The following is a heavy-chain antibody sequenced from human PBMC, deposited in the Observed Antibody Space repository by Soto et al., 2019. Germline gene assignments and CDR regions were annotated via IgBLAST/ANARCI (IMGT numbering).Heavy chain of an antibody. Sequence: GASVKVSCKASGGTFSSYTISWVRQAPGQGLEWMGRIIPILGIANYAQKFQGRVTITADKSTGTAYMELSSLRSEDTAVYYCARGIRTTSGSKFDYWGQGTLVTVSS. V-gene: IGHV1-69*02. CDR1: GGTFSSYT. D-gene: IGHD1-20*01. CDR2: IIPILGIA. J-gene: IGHJ4*02. CDR3: ARGIRTTSGSKFDY.